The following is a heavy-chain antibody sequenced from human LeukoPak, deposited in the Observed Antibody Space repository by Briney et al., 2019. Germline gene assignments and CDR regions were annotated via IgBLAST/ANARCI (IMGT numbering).Heavy chain of an antibody. CDR1: GFTFSSYA. CDR3: ARDVGGTTMIRGVFDI. D-gene: IGHD3-10*01. J-gene: IGHJ3*02. Sequence: GGSLRLSCAASGFTFSSYAMSWVRQAPGKGLEWVSAISGSGGSTYYADSVKGRFTISRDNSKNTLYLQMSSLRAEDTAVYYCARDVGGTTMIRGVFDIWGQGTMVTVSS. CDR2: ISGSGGST. V-gene: IGHV3-23*01.